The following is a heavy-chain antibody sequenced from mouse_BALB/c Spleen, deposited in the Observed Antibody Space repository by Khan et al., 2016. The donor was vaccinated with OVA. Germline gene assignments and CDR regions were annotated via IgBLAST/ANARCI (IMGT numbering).Heavy chain of an antibody. Sequence: EVQLQESGPGLVKPSQSLSLTCTVTGYSITSDYAWNGIRQFPGNKLEWMGYINYSGTTSKKPSLKSRISITRDTSKNQFFLQLNSVTTEDTATYYCVRGRAYWGQGTLVTVSA. CDR2: INYSGTT. J-gene: IGHJ3*01. CDR1: GYSITSDYA. CDR3: VRGRAY. V-gene: IGHV3-2*02.